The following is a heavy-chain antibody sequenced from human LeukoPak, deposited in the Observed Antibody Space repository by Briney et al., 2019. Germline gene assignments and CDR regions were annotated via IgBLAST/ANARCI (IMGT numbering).Heavy chain of an antibody. J-gene: IGHJ4*02. V-gene: IGHV4-31*03. Sequence: SQTLSLTCTVSGGSISSGGYHWSWIRQHPGKGLEWVGYISYSGSTYYNPSLKSRVTISVDTSKNQFSLKLSSVTAADTAVYYCARNEILTGYYTFDYWGQGTLVTVSS. CDR3: ARNEILTGYYTFDY. D-gene: IGHD3-9*01. CDR1: GGSISSGGYH. CDR2: ISYSGST.